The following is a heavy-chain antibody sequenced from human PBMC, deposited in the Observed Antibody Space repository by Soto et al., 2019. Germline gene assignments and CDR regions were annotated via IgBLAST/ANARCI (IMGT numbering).Heavy chain of an antibody. V-gene: IGHV3-30*18. J-gene: IGHJ4*02. CDR3: AKDLEGDYGHRSYYFDY. D-gene: IGHD4-17*01. Sequence: QVQLVESGGGVVQPGRSLRLYCAASGFTFSSYGMHWVRQAPGKGLEWVAVISYDGSNKYYADSVKGRFTISRDNSKNTLYLQMNSLRAEDTAVYYCAKDLEGDYGHRSYYFDYWGQGTLVTVSS. CDR1: GFTFSSYG. CDR2: ISYDGSNK.